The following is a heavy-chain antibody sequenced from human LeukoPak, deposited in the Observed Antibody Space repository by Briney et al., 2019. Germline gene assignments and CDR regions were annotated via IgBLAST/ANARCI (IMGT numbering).Heavy chain of an antibody. Sequence: GGSLRLSWAASGSTFVSSGASSVRPAPRKWMEWVSAISGSGGSTYYADSVKGRFTISRDNSKNTLYLQMNSLRAEDTAVYYCAKDYGDYLDYWGQGTLVTVSS. J-gene: IGHJ4*02. V-gene: IGHV3-23*01. D-gene: IGHD4-17*01. CDR2: ISGSGGST. CDR1: GSTFVSSG. CDR3: AKDYGDYLDY.